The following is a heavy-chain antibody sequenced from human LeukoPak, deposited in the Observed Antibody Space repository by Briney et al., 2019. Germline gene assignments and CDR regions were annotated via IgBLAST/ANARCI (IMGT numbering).Heavy chain of an antibody. Sequence: PSETLSLTCAVYGGSFSGYYWSWIPQSAGKGLEWIGRIYTSGSTNYNPSLKSRVTMSVDTSKNQFSLKLSSVTAADTAVYYCARDPGSYQFDYWGQGTLVTVSS. J-gene: IGHJ4*02. CDR3: ARDPGSYQFDY. CDR2: IYTSGST. V-gene: IGHV4-4*07. D-gene: IGHD1-26*01. CDR1: GGSFSGYY.